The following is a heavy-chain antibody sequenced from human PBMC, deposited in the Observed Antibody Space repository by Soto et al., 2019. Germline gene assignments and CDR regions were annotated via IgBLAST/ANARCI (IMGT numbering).Heavy chain of an antibody. J-gene: IGHJ4*02. D-gene: IGHD3-9*01. CDR1: GFTFGNYA. Sequence: EVRLLESGGGIVQPGGSLRLSCAASGFTFGNYAMTWVRQAPGKGLECVSRISGSGGGTYYADSVKGRFTISRDNSDYTLYLHVNSLRVEDTAIYYCARIPHRYDDLTGPGYWGQGALVTVSS. CDR2: ISGSGGGT. CDR3: ARIPHRYDDLTGPGY. V-gene: IGHV3-23*01.